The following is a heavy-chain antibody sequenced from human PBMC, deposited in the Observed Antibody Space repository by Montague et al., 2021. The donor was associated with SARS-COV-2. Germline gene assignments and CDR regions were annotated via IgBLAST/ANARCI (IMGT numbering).Heavy chain of an antibody. Sequence: SLRLSCAVSGFNFESYAMHWVRQAPGKGLEWVAGFSLDADRIDYADSVKGRFIVSRDEAQDTLYLQMSSLRPEDSAVYYCGKDLTPGGMDVWGQGTTVIVS. J-gene: IGHJ6*02. V-gene: IGHV3-9*01. CDR2: FSLDADRI. CDR1: GFNFESYA. D-gene: IGHD3-10*01. CDR3: GKDLTPGGMDV.